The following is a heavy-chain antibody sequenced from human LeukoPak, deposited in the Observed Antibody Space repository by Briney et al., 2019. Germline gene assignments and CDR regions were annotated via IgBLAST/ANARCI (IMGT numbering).Heavy chain of an antibody. CDR2: IYHSGST. CDR1: GGSISSGGYY. Sequence: SQTLSLTCTVSGGSISSGGYYWSWIRQPPGKGLEWIGYIYHSGSTYYNPSLKGRVTISVDRSKNQFSLKLSSVTAADTAVYYCASSVLRFLEWYLDWGQGTLVTVSS. CDR3: ASSVLRFLEWYLD. J-gene: IGHJ4*02. D-gene: IGHD3-3*01. V-gene: IGHV4-30-2*01.